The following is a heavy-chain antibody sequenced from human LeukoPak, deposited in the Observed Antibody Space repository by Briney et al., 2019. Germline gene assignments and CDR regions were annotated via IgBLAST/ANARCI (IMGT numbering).Heavy chain of an antibody. V-gene: IGHV4-4*02. CDR3: ARGKGSGGSLAYFDY. J-gene: IGHJ4*02. CDR1: GGSISSSNW. D-gene: IGHD2-15*01. CDR2: IYHSGST. Sequence: SETLSLTCAVSGGSISSSNWWSWVRQPPGKGLEWTGEIYHSGSTNYNPSLKSRVTISVDKSKNQFSLKLSSVTAADTAVYYCARGKGSGGSLAYFDYWGQGTLVTVSS.